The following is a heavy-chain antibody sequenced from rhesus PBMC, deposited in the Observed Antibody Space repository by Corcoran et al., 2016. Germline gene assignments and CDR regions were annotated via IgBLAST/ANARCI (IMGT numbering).Heavy chain of an antibody. V-gene: IGHV4-93*01. D-gene: IGHD1-26*01. CDR2: VYGSGGNT. CDR1: GGSISRPNW. J-gene: IGHJ3*01. Sequence: QVLLQESGPTVVVPSETLSLTCTVSGGSISRPNWGTRIRQSPGKGREWIGGVYGSGGNTEYNPSLKSRVTISKDTSRNQFSLKMTSVTAADTAVFYCARGNYVNALDSWGQGLRVTVSS. CDR3: ARGNYVNALDS.